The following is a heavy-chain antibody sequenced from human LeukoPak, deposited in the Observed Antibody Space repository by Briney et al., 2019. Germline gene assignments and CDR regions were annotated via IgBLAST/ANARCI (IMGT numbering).Heavy chain of an antibody. V-gene: IGHV4-59*08. D-gene: IGHD2/OR15-2a*01. CDR2: IYYTGST. CDR1: GASISSFY. Sequence: TSETLSLTCTVSGASISSFYWSWIRQPPGKRLEWIGYIYYTGSTNYSPSLKSRVSVSVGTSQNQFSLKLTSVTAADTAVYYCAALSPVTGAFDAWSQGTLVTV. J-gene: IGHJ4*02. CDR3: AALSPVTGAFDA.